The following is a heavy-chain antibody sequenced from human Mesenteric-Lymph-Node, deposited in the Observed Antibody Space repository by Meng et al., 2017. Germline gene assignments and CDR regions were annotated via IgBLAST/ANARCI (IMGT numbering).Heavy chain of an antibody. CDR3: AKGLHQHIKPRYGMDV. CDR1: GFTFSSSW. CDR2: IKSDGSYT. V-gene: IGHV3-74*01. Sequence: GESLKISCAASGFTFSSSWMHWVRQSPGKGLVWVSRIKSDGSYTTYADSVKGRFTISRDNAKNTLYLQMNSLRAEDTAVYYCAKGLHQHIKPRYGMDVWGQGTTVTVSS. D-gene: IGHD4-11*01. J-gene: IGHJ6*02.